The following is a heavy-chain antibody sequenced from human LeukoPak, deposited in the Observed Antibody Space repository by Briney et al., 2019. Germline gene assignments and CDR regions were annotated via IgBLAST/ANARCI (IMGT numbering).Heavy chain of an antibody. Sequence: GRSLRLSCAASGFTFSSYAMHWVRQAPGKGLEWVAVISYDGSNKYYADSVKGRFTISRDISKNTLYLQMNSLRAEDTAVYYCARDRGSGYGPPDLDYWGQGTLVTVSS. J-gene: IGHJ4*02. D-gene: IGHD5-12*01. CDR2: ISYDGSNK. CDR3: ARDRGSGYGPPDLDY. V-gene: IGHV3-30*04. CDR1: GFTFSSYA.